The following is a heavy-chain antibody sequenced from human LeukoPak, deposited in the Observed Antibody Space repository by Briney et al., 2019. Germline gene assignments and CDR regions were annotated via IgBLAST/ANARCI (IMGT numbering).Heavy chain of an antibody. CDR3: ARTLFYWIQLSPPLGY. J-gene: IGHJ4*02. CDR1: GYTFTGYY. CDR2: INPNSGGT. V-gene: IGHV1-2*02. D-gene: IGHD5-18*01. Sequence: ASVKVSCKASGYTFTGYYMHWARQAPGQGLEWMGWINPNSGGTNYAQKFQGRVTMTRDTSISTAYMELSRLRSDDTAVYYCARTLFYWIQLSPPLGYWGQGTLVTVSS.